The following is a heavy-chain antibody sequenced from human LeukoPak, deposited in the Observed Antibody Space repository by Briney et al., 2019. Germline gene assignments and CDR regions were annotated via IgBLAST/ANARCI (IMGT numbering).Heavy chain of an antibody. CDR2: ISAYNGNT. Sequence: ASVKVSCKASGYTFASYGISWVRQAPGQGLEWMGWISAYNGNTNYAQKLQGRVTMTTDTSTSTAYMELRSLRSDDTAAYYSARVESSGRWFDPWGQGTLVTVSS. J-gene: IGHJ5*02. CDR3: ARVESSGRWFDP. CDR1: GYTFASYG. D-gene: IGHD6-19*01. V-gene: IGHV1-18*01.